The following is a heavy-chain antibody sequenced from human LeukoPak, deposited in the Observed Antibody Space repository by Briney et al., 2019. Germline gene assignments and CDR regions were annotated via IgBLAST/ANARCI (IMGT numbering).Heavy chain of an antibody. CDR1: GYIFTCYY. CDR2: INPSGGST. Sequence: SVNVSCKASGYIFTCYYMHWVRQPHCQGLEWMGIINPSGGSTNYAQRLQDRPTMTRHTSTSAVYMELSSLRSEYTDVYYCAREPRTPGVGSGNYYREFEYCGQGKLVTVS. CDR3: AREPRTPGVGSGNYYREFEY. J-gene: IGHJ4*02. V-gene: IGHV1-46*01. D-gene: IGHD1-26*01.